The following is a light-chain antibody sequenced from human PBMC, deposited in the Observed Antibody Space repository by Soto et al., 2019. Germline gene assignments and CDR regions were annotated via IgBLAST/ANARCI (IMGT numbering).Light chain of an antibody. V-gene: IGKV1-5*01. CDR1: QSIDNW. CDR3: QHYNGYPYT. CDR2: DAS. J-gene: IGKJ2*01. Sequence: DIQMTQSPSPLSASIGDRVTITCRASQSIDNWLAWYQEKPGKAPQLLIYDASRVKTGVPSRFTASGSGTEFTLTINTLQADDSATYSCQHYNGYPYTFGPGTKVDIK.